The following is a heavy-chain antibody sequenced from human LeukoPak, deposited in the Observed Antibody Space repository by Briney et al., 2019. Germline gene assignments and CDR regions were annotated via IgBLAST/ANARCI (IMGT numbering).Heavy chain of an antibody. Sequence: SETLSLTCTVSGGSISNYYWSWFRQPPGKGLEWIGYIYYSGSTNYNPSLRSRVTIPVEKSKKQFSLRLTSVTAADTAVYYCASTEWNYDQWGQGILVTVSS. CDR1: GGSISNYY. V-gene: IGHV4-59*08. CDR3: ASTEWNYDQ. D-gene: IGHD1-7*01. J-gene: IGHJ5*02. CDR2: IYYSGST.